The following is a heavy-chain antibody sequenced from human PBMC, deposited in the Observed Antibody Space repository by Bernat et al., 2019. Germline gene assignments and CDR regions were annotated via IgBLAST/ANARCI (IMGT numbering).Heavy chain of an antibody. J-gene: IGHJ4*02. V-gene: IGHV3-53*02. Sequence: EVQLVETGGGLIQPGGSLRLSCAASGFTVSSNYMSWVRQAPGKGLEWVSVIYSGGSTYYADSVKGRFTISRDNSKNKLYLQMNGRRAEDTAVYYCARGAVWYYDSSGYHGPNDYWGQGTLVTVSS. D-gene: IGHD3-22*01. CDR2: IYSGGST. CDR3: ARGAVWYYDSSGYHGPNDY. CDR1: GFTVSSNY.